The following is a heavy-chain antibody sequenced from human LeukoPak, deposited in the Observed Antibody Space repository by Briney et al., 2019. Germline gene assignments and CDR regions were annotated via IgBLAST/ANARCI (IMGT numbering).Heavy chain of an antibody. V-gene: IGHV3-64*01. CDR3: ARVGYDSSGFVDY. J-gene: IGHJ4*02. CDR1: GFSVSSNY. CDR2: ISSNGGST. Sequence: GGSLRLSCAASGFSVSSNYLAWVRQAPGKGLEYVSAISSNGGSTYYANSVKGRFTISRDNSKNTLYLQMGSLRAEDMAVYYCARVGYDSSGFVDYWGQGTLVTVSS. D-gene: IGHD3-22*01.